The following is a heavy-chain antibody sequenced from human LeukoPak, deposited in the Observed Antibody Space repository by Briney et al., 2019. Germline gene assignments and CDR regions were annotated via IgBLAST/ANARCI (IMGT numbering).Heavy chain of an antibody. CDR2: TSVYNANT. CDR1: GYRFINYG. Sequence: ASVKVSCTASGYRFINYGISWVRQAPGQGLEWMGWTSVYNANTNYAQKLQGRVTMTTDTSTSTAYMELRSLRSVDTAVYYCARDHWQTPSYFDYWGQGTLVTVSS. J-gene: IGHJ4*02. D-gene: IGHD1-1*01. CDR3: ARDHWQTPSYFDY. V-gene: IGHV1-18*01.